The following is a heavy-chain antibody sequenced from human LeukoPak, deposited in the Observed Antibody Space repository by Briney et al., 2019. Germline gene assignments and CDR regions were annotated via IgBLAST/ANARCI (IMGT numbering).Heavy chain of an antibody. CDR2: ISDSGGST. V-gene: IGHV3-23*01. Sequence: GGSLRLSCAASGFTFSSYAMSWVRQAPGKGLEWVSAISDSGGSTYYADSVKGRFTISRDNSKNTLYLQMNSLRAEDTAVYYCAKTTRGGDFVVVPAAFYYFDYWARGTLVTVPS. CDR3: AKTTRGGDFVVVPAAFYYFDY. J-gene: IGHJ4*02. D-gene: IGHD2-2*01. CDR1: GFTFSSYA.